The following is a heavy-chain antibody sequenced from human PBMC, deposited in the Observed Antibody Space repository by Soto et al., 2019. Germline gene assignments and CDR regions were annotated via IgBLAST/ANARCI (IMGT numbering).Heavy chain of an antibody. CDR1: GYTFTSYP. V-gene: IGHV1-3*01. CDR3: ARGITFGGVLNGMDV. CDR2: INAGNGDT. Sequence: RASVKVSCKASGYTFTSYPMHWVRQAPGQRLEWMGWINAGNGDTKYSQKLQGRVTMTTDTSTSTGYMELRSLRSDDTAVYYCARGITFGGVLNGMDVWGQGTTVTVSS. D-gene: IGHD3-16*01. J-gene: IGHJ6*02.